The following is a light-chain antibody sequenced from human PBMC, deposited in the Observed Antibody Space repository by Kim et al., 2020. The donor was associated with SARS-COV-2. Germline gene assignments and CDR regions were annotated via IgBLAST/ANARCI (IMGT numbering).Light chain of an antibody. Sequence: SYELTQPPSVSVSPGQTANITCSGDALGSKYAFWYQQKPGQSPVLVINQDNKRPSGIPERFSGSNSGNTATLTISGTLVMDEADYYCQAWDSKNYVFGT. CDR3: QAWDSKNYV. V-gene: IGLV3-1*01. CDR1: ALGSKY. CDR2: QDN. J-gene: IGLJ1*01.